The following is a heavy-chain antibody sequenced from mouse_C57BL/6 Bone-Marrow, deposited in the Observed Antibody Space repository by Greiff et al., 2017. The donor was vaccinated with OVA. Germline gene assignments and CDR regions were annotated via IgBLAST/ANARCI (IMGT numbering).Heavy chain of an antibody. Sequence: DVMLVESGGGLVQPGGSMKLSCVASGFTFSNYWMNWVRQSPEKGLEWVAQIRLKSDNYATHYAESVKGRFTISRDDSKSSVYLQMNNLRAEDTGIYYCTDGYPWYFDVWGTGTTVTVSS. D-gene: IGHD2-3*01. V-gene: IGHV6-3*01. CDR3: TDGYPWYFDV. J-gene: IGHJ1*03. CDR1: GFTFSNYW. CDR2: IRLKSDNYAT.